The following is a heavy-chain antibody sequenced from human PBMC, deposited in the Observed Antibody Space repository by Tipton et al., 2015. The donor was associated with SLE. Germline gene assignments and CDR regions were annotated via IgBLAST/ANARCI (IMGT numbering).Heavy chain of an antibody. V-gene: IGHV4-38-2*02. Sequence: TLSLTCTVSGYSISSGFYWGWIRQPPTKGLEWLGTTYHTGSTYYSPSLESRVTISVDTSKNQFSLKLSSVTAADTAVYYCARVDTAMVFPFGGYYLDYWGQGILVTVSS. CDR2: TYHTGST. D-gene: IGHD5-18*01. CDR1: GYSISSGFY. CDR3: ARVDTAMVFPFGGYYLDY. J-gene: IGHJ4*02.